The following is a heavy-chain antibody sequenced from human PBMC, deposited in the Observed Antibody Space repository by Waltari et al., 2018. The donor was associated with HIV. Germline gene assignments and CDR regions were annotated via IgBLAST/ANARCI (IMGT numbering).Heavy chain of an antibody. Sequence: EVQLEESGGGLVKPGGSLRLSCAASGFTFSNAWMSWVRQAPGKGLEWVGRIKSKTDGGTTDYAAPVKGRLTISRDDSKNTRYLQMNSLKTEDTAVYYCTTDAPISGSYEYAFDIWGQGTMVTVSS. CDR3: TTDAPISGSYEYAFDI. CDR1: GFTFSNAW. V-gene: IGHV3-15*01. CDR2: IKSKTDGGTT. J-gene: IGHJ3*02. D-gene: IGHD1-26*01.